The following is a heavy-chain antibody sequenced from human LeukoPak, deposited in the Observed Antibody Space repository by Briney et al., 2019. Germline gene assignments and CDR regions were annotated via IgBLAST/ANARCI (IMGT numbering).Heavy chain of an antibody. V-gene: IGHV3-33*01. Sequence: PGGSLRLSCAASGFTFSSYGMHWVRQAPGKGLEWVAVIWYDGSNEYCADSVKGRFTISRDNAQNSLYLQMNSLRAEDTAVYYCARDLSQGATTNTNGYFDYWGQGALVTVSS. CDR3: ARDLSQGATTNTNGYFDY. D-gene: IGHD2-8*01. CDR2: IWYDGSNE. CDR1: GFTFSSYG. J-gene: IGHJ4*02.